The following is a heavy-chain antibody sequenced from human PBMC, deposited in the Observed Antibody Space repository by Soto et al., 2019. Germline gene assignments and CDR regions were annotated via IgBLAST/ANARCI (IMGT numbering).Heavy chain of an antibody. J-gene: IGHJ5*02. CDR2: VYSTEIA. V-gene: IGHV4-59*01. Sequence: SETLSLTCTVSGDSISSYFWSWIRQPPGKGLEWIGYVYSTEIANYNPSLKSRVALSIDTSKNQFSLKVRSVTAADTAVYYCARGSEALFDPWGQGTLVPVSS. CDR3: ARGSEALFDP. CDR1: GDSISSYF.